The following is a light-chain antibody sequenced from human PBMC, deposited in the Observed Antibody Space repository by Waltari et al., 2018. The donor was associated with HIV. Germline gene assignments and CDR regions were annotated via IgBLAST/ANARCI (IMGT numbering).Light chain of an antibody. J-gene: IGLJ1*01. V-gene: IGLV2-14*01. Sequence: QSALTQPASVSGSPGQSITISCTGTRSDVGGYHYVSWYQQHPGQAPIPMIYEVRNRPSGVSNRFSGSKSGNTASLTISGLQAEDEADYYCSSYTSSSTRVFGTGTKVTVL. CDR1: RSDVGGYHY. CDR2: EVR. CDR3: SSYTSSSTRV.